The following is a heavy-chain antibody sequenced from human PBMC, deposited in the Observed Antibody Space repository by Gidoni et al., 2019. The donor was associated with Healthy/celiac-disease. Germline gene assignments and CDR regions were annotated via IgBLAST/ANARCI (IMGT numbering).Heavy chain of an antibody. V-gene: IGHV4-59*08. CDR2: IYYSGST. CDR1: GGSSSSYY. CDR3: ARRGVWFGELSGAFDI. D-gene: IGHD3-10*01. J-gene: IGHJ3*02. Sequence: TCTVSGGSSSSYYWSWIRQPPGKGLEWIGYIYYSGSTNYNPSLKSRVTISVDTSKNQFSLKLSSVTAADTAVYYCARRGVWFGELSGAFDIWGQGTMVTVSS.